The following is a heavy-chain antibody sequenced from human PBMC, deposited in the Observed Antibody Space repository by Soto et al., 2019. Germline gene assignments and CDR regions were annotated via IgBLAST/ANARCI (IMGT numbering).Heavy chain of an antibody. D-gene: IGHD6-6*01. V-gene: IGHV3-30-3*01. CDR1: GFTFSSYA. Sequence: PVGSLRLSCAASGFTFSSYAMHWVRQAPGKGLEWVAVISYDGSNKYYADSVKGRFTISRDNSKNTLYLQTNSLRAEDTAVYYCAREFSGSSFWFDPWGKGTLVTVSS. J-gene: IGHJ5*02. CDR2: ISYDGSNK. CDR3: AREFSGSSFWFDP.